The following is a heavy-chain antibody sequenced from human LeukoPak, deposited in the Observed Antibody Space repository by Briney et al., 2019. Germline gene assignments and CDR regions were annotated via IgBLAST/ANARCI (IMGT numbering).Heavy chain of an antibody. Sequence: ASVKFSCKVSGYTLTELSMHWVRQAPGKGLEWMGGFDPEDGETIYAQKFQGRVTMTEDTSTDTAYMELSSLRSEDTAVYYCATDAYSLTISAPTFWGQGTLVTVSS. D-gene: IGHD4/OR15-4a*01. CDR2: FDPEDGET. CDR3: ATDAYSLTISAPTF. J-gene: IGHJ4*02. V-gene: IGHV1-24*01. CDR1: GYTLTELS.